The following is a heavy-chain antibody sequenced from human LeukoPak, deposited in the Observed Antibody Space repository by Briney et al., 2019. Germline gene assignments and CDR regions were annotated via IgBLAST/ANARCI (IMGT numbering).Heavy chain of an antibody. J-gene: IGHJ4*02. Sequence: GGSLRLSCAASGFTFNSYAMHWVRQAPGKGLEYVSAISRNGGSTYYANSVKGRFTISRDNSKNTLYLQMGSLKSEDMAVYYCARGAPYCGGDCYSPSDYWGQGTLVTVSS. CDR1: GFTFNSYA. V-gene: IGHV3-64*01. CDR2: ISRNGGST. CDR3: ARGAPYCGGDCYSPSDY. D-gene: IGHD2-21*02.